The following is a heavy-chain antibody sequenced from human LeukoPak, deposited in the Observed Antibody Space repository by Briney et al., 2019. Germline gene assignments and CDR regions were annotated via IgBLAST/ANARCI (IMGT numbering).Heavy chain of an antibody. J-gene: IGHJ4*02. CDR1: GFTFSSYE. V-gene: IGHV3-48*03. CDR3: ARGESSSWYG. Sequence: GGSLRLSCAASGFTFSSYEMNWVRQAPGKGLEWVSYISSSGSTIYYADSVKGRFTISRDNAKKSLYLQMDSLRAEDTAVYYCARGESSSWYGWGQGTLVTVSS. D-gene: IGHD6-13*01. CDR2: ISSSGSTI.